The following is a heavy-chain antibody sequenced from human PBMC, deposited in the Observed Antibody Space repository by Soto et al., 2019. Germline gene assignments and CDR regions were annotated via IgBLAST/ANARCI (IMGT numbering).Heavy chain of an antibody. CDR3: ARAVPLWTFYFDS. V-gene: IGHV4-59*01. CDR1: GGSIRNYY. D-gene: IGHD3-3*01. CDR2: IYHSGNT. Sequence: SETLSLTCTVSGGSIRNYYWTWIRQPPGKGLEWIGYIYHSGNTKFNPSLKSRVTISLDTSKNQVSLKLSSVTAADTAVYYWARAVPLWTFYFDSWGQGTLVTV. J-gene: IGHJ4*02.